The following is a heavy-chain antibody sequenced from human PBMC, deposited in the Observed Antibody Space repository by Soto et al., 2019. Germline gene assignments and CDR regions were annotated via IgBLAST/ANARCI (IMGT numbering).Heavy chain of an antibody. V-gene: IGHV1-2*02. CDR3: AKDLTRQLAYWLDP. J-gene: IGHJ5*02. CDR2: INAHSGGT. D-gene: IGHD6-6*01. CDR1: GFAFTGYY. Sequence: ASVKVCFKASGFAFTGYYVHLLRQAPGQGLEWMGWINAHSGGTEYAQRFQGRVTLTRDTSIATAYLTLTSLTSDDTALYYCAKDLTRQLAYWLDPWGQGTKVTVSS.